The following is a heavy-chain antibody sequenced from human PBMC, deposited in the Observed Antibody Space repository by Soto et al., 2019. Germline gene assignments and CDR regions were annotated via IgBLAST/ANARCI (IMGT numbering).Heavy chain of an antibody. CDR1: GFTFSSYW. D-gene: IGHD5-18*01. CDR2: INSDGSST. J-gene: IGHJ3*02. V-gene: IGHV3-74*01. Sequence: GGSLRLSCAASGFTFSSYWMHWVRQAPGKGLVWVSRINSDGSSTSYADSVKGRFTISRDNAKNTLYLQMNSLRAEDTAVYYCARGRPGYSYGYGMAAFDIWGQGTMVTVSS. CDR3: ARGRPGYSYGYGMAAFDI.